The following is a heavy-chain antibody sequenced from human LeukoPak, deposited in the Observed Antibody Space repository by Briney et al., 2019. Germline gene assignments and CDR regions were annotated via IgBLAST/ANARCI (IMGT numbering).Heavy chain of an antibody. D-gene: IGHD2-15*01. Sequence: NPSETLSLTCTVSGGSISSYYWGWIRQPPGKGLEWIGSIYYSGSTYYNPSLKSRVTLSVDTSKNQFSLKLSSVTAADTAVYYCARRSYCSGGSCYLGWGQGTLVTVSS. V-gene: IGHV4-39*01. CDR3: ARRSYCSGGSCYLG. J-gene: IGHJ4*02. CDR2: IYYSGST. CDR1: GGSISSYY.